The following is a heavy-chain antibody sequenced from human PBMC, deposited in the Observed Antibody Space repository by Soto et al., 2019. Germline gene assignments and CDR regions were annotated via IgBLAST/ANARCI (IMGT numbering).Heavy chain of an antibody. CDR1: GGTFSSYA. V-gene: IGHV1-69*01. CDR3: ARDLLLSRTNYYYYGMDV. Sequence: QVQLVQSGAEVKKPGSSVKVSCKASGGTFSSYAISWVRQAPGQGLEWMGGIIPIFGTANYAQKFQGRVTITADESTSTAYMELSSLRSEDTAVYYCARDLLLSRTNYYYYGMDVWGQGTTVTVSS. J-gene: IGHJ6*02. D-gene: IGHD3-10*01. CDR2: IIPIFGTA.